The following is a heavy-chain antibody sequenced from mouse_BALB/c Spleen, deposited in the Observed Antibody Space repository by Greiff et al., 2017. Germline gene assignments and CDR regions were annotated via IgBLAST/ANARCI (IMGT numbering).Heavy chain of an antibody. V-gene: IGHV1-5*01. D-gene: IGHD2-12*01. J-gene: IGHJ3*01. Sequence: VQLQQSGTVLARPGASVKMSCKASGYTFTSYWMHWVKQRPGQGLEWIGAIYPGNSDTSYNQKFKGKAKLTAVTSTSTAYMELSSLTTEDSAVYYCTRSSAYYRTWFAYWGQGTLVTVSA. CDR1: GYTFTSYW. CDR3: TRSSAYYRTWFAY. CDR2: IYPGNSDT.